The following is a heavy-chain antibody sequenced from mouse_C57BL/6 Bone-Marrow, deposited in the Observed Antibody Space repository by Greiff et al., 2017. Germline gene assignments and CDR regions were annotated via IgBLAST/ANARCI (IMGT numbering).Heavy chain of an antibody. CDR1: GYTFTSYW. D-gene: IGHD1-1*01. CDR3: ARGGFMTTVPSFDY. V-gene: IGHV1-53*01. J-gene: IGHJ2*01. Sequence: QVQLQQPGTELVKPGASVKLSCKASGYTFTSYWMHWVKQRPGQGLEWIGNINPSNGGTNYNEKFKGKATLTVDKSSSTAYMQLSSLTSEDSAVYYCARGGFMTTVPSFDYWGQGTTLTVSS. CDR2: INPSNGGT.